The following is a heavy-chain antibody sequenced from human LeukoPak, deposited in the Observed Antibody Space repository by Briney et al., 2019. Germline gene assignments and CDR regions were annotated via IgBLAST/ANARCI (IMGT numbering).Heavy chain of an antibody. D-gene: IGHD2-2*01. CDR1: GGTFSSYA. Sequence: ASVKVSCKASGGTFSSYAISWVRQAPGQGLEWMGWINPNSGGTNYAQKFQGRVTMTRDTSISTAYMELRSRRSDDTAVYYCARETRYQLNDYWGQGTLVTVSS. V-gene: IGHV1-2*02. CDR3: ARETRYQLNDY. CDR2: INPNSGGT. J-gene: IGHJ4*02.